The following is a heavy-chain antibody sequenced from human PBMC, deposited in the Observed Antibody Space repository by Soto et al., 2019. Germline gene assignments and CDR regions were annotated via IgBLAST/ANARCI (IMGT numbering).Heavy chain of an antibody. V-gene: IGHV3-20*03. J-gene: IGHJ6*02. D-gene: IGHD3-9*01. CDR1: GFNLISHA. CDR2: INWNGGST. CDR3: ARGYYDILAYYYYGMDV. Sequence: GGALRHPLAAPGFNLISHAIRLVPPGPGKGLEWVSGINWNGGSTGYADSVKGRFTISRDNAKNSLYLQMNSLRAEDTALYYCARGYYDILAYYYYGMDVWGQGTTVTVSS.